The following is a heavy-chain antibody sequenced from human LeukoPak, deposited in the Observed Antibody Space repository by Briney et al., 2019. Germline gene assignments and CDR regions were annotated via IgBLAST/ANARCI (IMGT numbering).Heavy chain of an antibody. D-gene: IGHD1-26*01. CDR3: ATSRNSGSLDY. CDR1: VYSIISGYY. Sequence: PSETLSLTCAVSVYSIISGYYWGWIRQPPGKGLEWIGSIYHSGSTYYNPSLKSRVTISVDTSKNQFSLKLSSVTAADTAVYYCATSRNSGSLDYWGQGTLVTVSS. V-gene: IGHV4-38-2*01. J-gene: IGHJ4*02. CDR2: IYHSGST.